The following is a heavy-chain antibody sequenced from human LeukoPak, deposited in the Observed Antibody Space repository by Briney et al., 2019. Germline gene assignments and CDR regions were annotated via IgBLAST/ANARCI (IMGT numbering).Heavy chain of an antibody. D-gene: IGHD3-16*01. J-gene: IGHJ4*02. CDR1: GFTFSSYG. Sequence: GGSLRLSCAASGFTFSSYGMHWVRQAPGKGLEWVAVIWYDGSNKYYADSVKGRFTISRDNSKNTLYLQMNSLRAEDTAVYYCARFYDYEHYFDYWGQGTLVTVSS. CDR2: IWYDGSNK. CDR3: ARFYDYEHYFDY. V-gene: IGHV3-33*01.